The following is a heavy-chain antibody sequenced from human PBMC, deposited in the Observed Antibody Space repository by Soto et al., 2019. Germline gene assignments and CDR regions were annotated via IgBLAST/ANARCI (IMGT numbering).Heavy chain of an antibody. CDR1: GFTFSGYA. Sequence: PGGSLRLSCAASGFTFSGYAMSWVRQAPGKGLEWVSAISGSGGSTYYADSVKGRFTISRDNSKNTLHLQMNSLRAEDTAVYYCANVLVLYYFDYWGQGTLVTVSS. J-gene: IGHJ4*02. CDR2: ISGSGGST. D-gene: IGHD6-13*01. CDR3: ANVLVLYYFDY. V-gene: IGHV3-23*01.